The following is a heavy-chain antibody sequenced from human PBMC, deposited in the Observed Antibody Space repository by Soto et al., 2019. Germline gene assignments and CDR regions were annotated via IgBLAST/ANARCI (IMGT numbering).Heavy chain of an antibody. J-gene: IGHJ4*02. CDR1: GFSIQTSYF. Sequence: PSETLSLTCGVSGFSIQTSYFWGWLRPPPGKGLEWIGLISHSGRAISHPSFASRATISLDTTNNAFSLTLKSVTAADTAVYYCARGRSCRLVGVPLASWGQGTLVTVPQ. V-gene: IGHV4-38-2*01. D-gene: IGHD3-16*02. CDR2: ISHSGRA. CDR3: ARGRSCRLVGVPLAS.